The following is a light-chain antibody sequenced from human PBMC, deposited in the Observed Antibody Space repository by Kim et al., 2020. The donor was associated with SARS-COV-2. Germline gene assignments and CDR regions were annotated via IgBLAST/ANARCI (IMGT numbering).Light chain of an antibody. CDR2: EVY. V-gene: IGLV2-8*01. J-gene: IGLJ1*01. Sequence: QSALTQPPSASGSPGQSVTISCTGSSSDIGGYNYVSWYQQHPGKAPRLIIYEVYKRPSGVPSRFYGSKSGNTASLTVSGLQPEDEADYYCCSYTGSNTLVFGTGTKVTVL. CDR1: SSDIGGYNY. CDR3: CSYTGSNTLV.